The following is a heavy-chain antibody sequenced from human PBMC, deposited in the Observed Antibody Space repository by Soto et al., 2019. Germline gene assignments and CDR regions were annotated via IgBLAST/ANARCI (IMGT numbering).Heavy chain of an antibody. CDR2: IIPIFGTA. CDR3: AREGRIAASGTTWVDP. D-gene: IGHD6-25*01. V-gene: IGHV1-69*01. Sequence: QVQLVQSGAEVKKPESSVKVSCKASGGTFGSFAINWVRQAPGQGLEWMGRIIPIFGTAKYAQKFLGRLTISADDATSMAYMELSGLRSDDTAFYFCAREGRIAASGTTWVDPWGQGTLVIVSS. J-gene: IGHJ5*02. CDR1: GGTFGSFA.